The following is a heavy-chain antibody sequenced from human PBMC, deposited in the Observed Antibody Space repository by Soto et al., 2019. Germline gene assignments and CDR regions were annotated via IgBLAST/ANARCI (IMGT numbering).Heavy chain of an antibody. CDR1: GFTFDDYA. D-gene: IGHD3-22*01. Sequence: GGSLRLSCAASGFTFDDYAMHWVRQAPGKGLEWVSGISWNSGSIGYADSVKGRFTISRDNAKNSLYLQMNSLRAEDTALYYCAKAYYYDSTPEAFDIWGQGTMVTVSS. V-gene: IGHV3-9*01. CDR2: ISWNSGSI. J-gene: IGHJ3*02. CDR3: AKAYYYDSTPEAFDI.